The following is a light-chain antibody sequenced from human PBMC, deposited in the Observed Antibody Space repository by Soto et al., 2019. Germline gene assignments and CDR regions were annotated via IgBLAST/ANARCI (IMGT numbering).Light chain of an antibody. Sequence: SYELTQPPSLSVAPGQTARVTCGGNNIGVKSVHWYQQRPGQAPVLVVYDNNDRPSGIPERFSGSNAGNTATLTISRVEAGDEADYYCQVWDGTTDKLYVFGTWTKVTVL. J-gene: IGLJ1*01. CDR2: DNN. V-gene: IGLV3-21*02. CDR1: NIGVKS. CDR3: QVWDGTTDKLYV.